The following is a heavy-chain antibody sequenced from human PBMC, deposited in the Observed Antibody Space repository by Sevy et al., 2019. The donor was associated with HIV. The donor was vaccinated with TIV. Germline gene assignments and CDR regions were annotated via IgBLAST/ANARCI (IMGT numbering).Heavy chain of an antibody. D-gene: IGHD2-15*01. J-gene: IGHJ6*02. CDR3: AADRGEDYCSGNSCQRHYYYGLDV. CDR1: GYRLIEVS. V-gene: IGHV1-24*01. Sequence: ASVKVSCKVSGYRLIEVSMHWVRQAPGKGLEWMGHLDPEDGETIYAQNFQGRVTMTEDTSTDTAYMEVSNLRSEDTAVYYCAADRGEDYCSGNSCQRHYYYGLDVWGQGTTVTVSS. CDR2: LDPEDGET.